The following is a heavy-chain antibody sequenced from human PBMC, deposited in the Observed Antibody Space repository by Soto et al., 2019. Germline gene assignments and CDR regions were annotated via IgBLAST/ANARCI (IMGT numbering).Heavy chain of an antibody. CDR1: GGSVTGDY. D-gene: IGHD2-15*01. V-gene: IGHV4-4*07. Sequence: PXASLALTFSVSGGSVTGDYGSWIRQPAGKGLQWIGRVFGNGAGTPIYNSLLKSRARMSADPSKRQFSLTLTSVTAADTAVYYCARDIPPYGGRRSPPTGAFEDWGQGIMVTVSS. CDR3: ARDIPPYGGRRSPPTGAFED. CDR2: VFGNGAGTP. J-gene: IGHJ4*02.